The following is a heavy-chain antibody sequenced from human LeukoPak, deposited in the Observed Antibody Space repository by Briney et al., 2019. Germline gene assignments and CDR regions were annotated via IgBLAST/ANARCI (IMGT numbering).Heavy chain of an antibody. CDR1: GFTFSNYA. V-gene: IGHV3-23*01. Sequence: GGSLRLSCAASGFTFSNYAMSWVRQAPEKGLEWISAVSGSGDRTYYAGSVKGRFTISRDNSKNIVYLRMNSLRAEDTAVYFCANSRGYGSGNLWGQGTLVTVSS. CDR3: ANSRGYGSGNL. CDR2: VSGSGDRT. J-gene: IGHJ4*02. D-gene: IGHD3-10*01.